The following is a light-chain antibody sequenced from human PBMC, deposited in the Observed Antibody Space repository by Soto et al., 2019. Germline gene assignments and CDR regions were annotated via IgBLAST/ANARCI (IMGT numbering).Light chain of an antibody. J-gene: IGKJ2*01. CDR2: RAS. CDR3: HQYVTSPLT. Sequence: EIVLTQSPGTLSLSPGERVTLSCRASQSLNSNYLAWYQQKPGQAPRLLIYRASLRATGIPDKFRASGSGTDFTLTISRLEPEDFAVYFCHQYVTSPLTFGQGTTLEIK. CDR1: QSLNSNY. V-gene: IGKV3-20*01.